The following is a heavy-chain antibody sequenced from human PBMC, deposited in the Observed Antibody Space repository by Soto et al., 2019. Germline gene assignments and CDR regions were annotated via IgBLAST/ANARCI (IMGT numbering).Heavy chain of an antibody. Sequence: ETLSLTFTVSGCSISSSSYYWGGIRQPPGKGLEWIGSIYYSGSTYYNPSLKSRVTISVDTSKNQFSLKLSSVTAADTAVYYCARHSMATWYYGMDVWGQGTTVTVSS. D-gene: IGHD5-12*01. CDR3: ARHSMATWYYGMDV. CDR1: GCSISSSSYY. CDR2: IYYSGST. V-gene: IGHV4-39*01. J-gene: IGHJ6*02.